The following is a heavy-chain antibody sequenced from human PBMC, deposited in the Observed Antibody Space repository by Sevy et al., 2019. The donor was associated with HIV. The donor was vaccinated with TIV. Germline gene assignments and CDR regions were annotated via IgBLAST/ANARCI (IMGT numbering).Heavy chain of an antibody. Sequence: SETLSLTCTVSGGSISSYYWSWIRQPPGKGLEWIGYIYYSGSTNYNPSLKSRVTISVDTSKNQFSLKLSSVTAADTAVYYCARDCSGGSCYSSGYYYYGMDVWGQGTTVTVSS. CDR2: IYYSGST. D-gene: IGHD2-15*01. V-gene: IGHV4-59*01. J-gene: IGHJ6*02. CDR3: ARDCSGGSCYSSGYYYYGMDV. CDR1: GGSISSYY.